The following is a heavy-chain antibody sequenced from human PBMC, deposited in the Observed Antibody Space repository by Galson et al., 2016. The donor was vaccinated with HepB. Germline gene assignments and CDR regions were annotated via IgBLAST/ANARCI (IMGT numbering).Heavy chain of an antibody. CDR2: ISYHGDSH. V-gene: IGHV3-30*03. D-gene: IGHD1-20*01. CDR3: ATIDITTGDYDY. J-gene: IGHJ4*02. Sequence: SLRLSCAASGFTFRSFGMHWVRQAPGKGLEWVAFISYHGDSHSYADSVKGRFTVSRDNSKNTLYLQMNSLRIEDTALYYCATIDITTGDYDYWGQGTLVTVSS. CDR1: GFTFRSFG.